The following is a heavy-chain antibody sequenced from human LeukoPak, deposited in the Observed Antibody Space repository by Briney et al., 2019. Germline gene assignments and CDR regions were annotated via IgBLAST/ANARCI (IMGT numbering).Heavy chain of an antibody. CDR2: ISGSGDTT. CDR1: GFTFRSYA. Sequence: PGGSLRLSCEASGFTFRSYAMTWVRQAPGKGLEWVSGISGSGDTTYYADSVKGRFTISRDNSKNTLYLQMNSLRAEDTAVYYCAKDLVLVLGYWGQGTLVTISS. J-gene: IGHJ4*02. D-gene: IGHD2-8*02. CDR3: AKDLVLVLGY. V-gene: IGHV3-23*01.